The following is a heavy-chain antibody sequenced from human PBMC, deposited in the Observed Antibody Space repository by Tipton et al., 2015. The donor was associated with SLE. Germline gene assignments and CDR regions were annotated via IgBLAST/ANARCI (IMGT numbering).Heavy chain of an antibody. CDR3: ARDPKLTIFGVVDYYFDY. Sequence: QLVQSGAEVKKPGASVKVSCKASGYTFTSYYMHWVRQAPGQGLEWMGIINPSGGSTSYAQKFQGRVTMTRDTSTSTVYMELSRLRSDDTAVYYCARDPKLTIFGVVDYYFDYWGQGTLVTVSS. V-gene: IGHV1-46*01. CDR1: GYTFTSYY. CDR2: INPSGGST. J-gene: IGHJ4*02. D-gene: IGHD3-3*02.